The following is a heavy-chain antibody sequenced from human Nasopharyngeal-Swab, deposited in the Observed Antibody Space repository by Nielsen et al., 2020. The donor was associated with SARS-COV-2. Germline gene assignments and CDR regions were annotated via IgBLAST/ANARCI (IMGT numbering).Heavy chain of an antibody. J-gene: IGHJ4*02. CDR1: GGSISSGGYY. CDR3: AQYYGSGSIQY. CDR2: INHSGST. V-gene: IGHV4-39*07. D-gene: IGHD3-10*01. Sequence: SETLSLTCTVSGGSISSGGYYWSWIRQPPGKGLEWIGEINHSGSTNYNPSLKSRVTISVDTSKNQFSLKLSSVTAADTAVYYCAQYYGSGSIQYWGQGTLVTVSS.